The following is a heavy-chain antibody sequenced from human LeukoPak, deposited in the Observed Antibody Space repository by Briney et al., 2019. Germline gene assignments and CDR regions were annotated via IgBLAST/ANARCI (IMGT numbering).Heavy chain of an antibody. D-gene: IGHD6-6*01. Sequence: GASVKVSCKASGGTFSSYTINWVRQAPGQGLEWMGGIIPIFGTANYAQKFQGRVTIIADESTSTAYMELSSLRSEDTAVYYCARGAVPYSTSSRITPWGQGTLVTVSS. V-gene: IGHV1-69*13. CDR2: IIPIFGTA. CDR1: GGTFSSYT. J-gene: IGHJ5*02. CDR3: ARGAVPYSTSSRITP.